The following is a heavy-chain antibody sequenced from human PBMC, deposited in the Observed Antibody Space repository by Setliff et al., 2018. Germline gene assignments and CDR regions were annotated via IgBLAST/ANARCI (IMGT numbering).Heavy chain of an antibody. CDR3: AREDGPNYYYYYMDI. V-gene: IGHV4-61*09. CDR1: GGSISSGNYY. J-gene: IGHJ6*03. Sequence: PSETLSLTCTVSGGSISSGNYYWSWIRQPAGKGLEWIGHIQTSGTTNYNPSLKSRVTISVDTSKNQFSLKLSAVTAADTAVYFCAREDGPNYYYYYMDIWGKGTTVTVS. CDR2: IQTSGTT. D-gene: IGHD2-8*01.